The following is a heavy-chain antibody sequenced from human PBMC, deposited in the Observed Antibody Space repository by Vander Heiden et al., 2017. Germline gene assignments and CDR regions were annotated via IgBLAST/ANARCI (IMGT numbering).Heavy chain of an antibody. D-gene: IGHD5-18*01. CDR1: GFTFSSHA. V-gene: IGHV3-30-3*01. J-gene: IGHJ6*02. CDR3: ARDQSDSMWIQLWLPYYYYGMDV. Sequence: QVQLVESGGGVVQPGRSLRLSCAASGFTFSSHAMHWVRQAPGKGLEWVAVISYDGSNKYYADYVKGRFTISRDKSKNTLYLQMNSLRAEDTAVYYCARDQSDSMWIQLWLPYYYYGMDVWGQGTTVTVSS. CDR2: ISYDGSNK.